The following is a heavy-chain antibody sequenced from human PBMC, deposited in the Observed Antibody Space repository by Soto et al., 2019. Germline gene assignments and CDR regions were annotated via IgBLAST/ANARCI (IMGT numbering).Heavy chain of an antibody. CDR3: AREQSSWYSYYYYYGMDV. V-gene: IGHV3-48*03. CDR2: ISSSGSTI. CDR1: GFTFSSYE. Sequence: GGSLRLSCAASGFTFSSYEMNWVRQAPGKGLEWVSYISSSGSTIYYADSVKGRFTISRDNAKNSLYLQMNSLRAEDTAVYYCAREQSSWYSYYYYYGMDVWGQGTTVTVSS. J-gene: IGHJ6*02. D-gene: IGHD6-13*01.